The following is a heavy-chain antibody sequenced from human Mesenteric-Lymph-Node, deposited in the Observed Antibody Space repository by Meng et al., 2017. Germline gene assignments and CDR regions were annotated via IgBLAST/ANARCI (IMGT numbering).Heavy chain of an antibody. D-gene: IGHD1-26*01. J-gene: IGHJ4*02. Sequence: ASVKVSCKASGYTFRFYYMHWVRQAPGQGLEWMGIINPSGGATTYAQNFQGRVTMTSDTFTDTVYMEVSSLRAEETAVYYCARASGSYGYFDYWGQGALVTVSS. CDR1: GYTFRFYY. V-gene: IGHV1-46*01. CDR2: INPSGGAT. CDR3: ARASGSYGYFDY.